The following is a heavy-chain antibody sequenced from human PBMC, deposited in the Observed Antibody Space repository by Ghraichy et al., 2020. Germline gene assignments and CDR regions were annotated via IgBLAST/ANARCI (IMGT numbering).Heavy chain of an antibody. CDR1: GGSIGSVSYY. V-gene: IGHV4-39*01. Sequence: ESLNISCTVSGGSIGSVSYYWGWIRQPPGKGLEWIGSIYYSGDTYYNPSLKSRVTISVDMAKNQFSLMLGSVTAADTAVYYCTRRNRDGPVADSWGQGTLVTVSS. D-gene: IGHD2/OR15-2a*01. CDR3: TRRNRDGPVADS. CDR2: IYYSGDT. J-gene: IGHJ4*02.